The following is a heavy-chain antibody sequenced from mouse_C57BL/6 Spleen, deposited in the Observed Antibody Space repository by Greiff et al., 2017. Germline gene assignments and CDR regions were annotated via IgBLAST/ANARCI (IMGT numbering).Heavy chain of an antibody. V-gene: IGHV5-17*01. J-gene: IGHJ4*01. CDR2: ISSGSSTI. D-gene: IGHD2-5*01. CDR3: ARHSNLYAMDY. Sequence: EVQVEESGGGLVKPGGSLKLSCAASGFTFSDYGMHWVRQAPEKGLEWVAYISSGSSTIYYADTVKGRFTISRDNAKNTLFLQMTSLRSEDTAMYYCARHSNLYAMDYWGQGTSVPVSS. CDR1: GFTFSDYG.